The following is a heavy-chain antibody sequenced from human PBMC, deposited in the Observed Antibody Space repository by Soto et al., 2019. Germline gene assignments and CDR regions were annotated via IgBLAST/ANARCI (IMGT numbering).Heavy chain of an antibody. CDR1: GYTFTSYD. D-gene: IGHD3-9*01. CDR3: AILGYDILTGYRKDYNWFDP. J-gene: IGHJ5*02. CDR2: MNPNSGNT. Sequence: ASVKVSCKASGYTFTSYDINWVRQATGQGLEWMGWMNPNSGNTGYAQKFQGRVTMTRNTSISTAYMELSSLRSEDTAVYYCAILGYDILTGYRKDYNWFDPWGQGTLVTV. V-gene: IGHV1-8*01.